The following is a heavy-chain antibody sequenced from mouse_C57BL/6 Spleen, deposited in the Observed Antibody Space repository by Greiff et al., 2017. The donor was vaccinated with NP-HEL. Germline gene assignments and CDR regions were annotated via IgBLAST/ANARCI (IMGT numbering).Heavy chain of an antibody. Sequence: EVKVVESGPELVKPGASVKISCKASGYSFTGYYMNWVKQSPEKSLEWIGEINPSTGGTTYNQKFKAKATLTVDKSSSTAYMQLKSLTSEDSAVYYCARRTGPAWFAYWGQGTLVTVSA. CDR3: ARRTGPAWFAY. V-gene: IGHV1-42*01. CDR2: INPSTGGT. CDR1: GYSFTGYY. D-gene: IGHD4-1*01. J-gene: IGHJ3*01.